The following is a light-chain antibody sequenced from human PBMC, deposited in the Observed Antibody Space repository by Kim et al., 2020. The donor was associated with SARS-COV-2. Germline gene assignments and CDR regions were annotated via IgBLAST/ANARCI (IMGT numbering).Light chain of an antibody. Sequence: PGESGTLSCRASQSVRNNNYLAWYQQKPGQAPRLLIYGASYRATGVPDRFSGSGSGTDFSLTISRLEPEDFAVYYCQQYGNTPYTFGQGTKL. CDR3: QQYGNTPYT. CDR2: GAS. J-gene: IGKJ2*01. CDR1: QSVRNNNY. V-gene: IGKV3-20*01.